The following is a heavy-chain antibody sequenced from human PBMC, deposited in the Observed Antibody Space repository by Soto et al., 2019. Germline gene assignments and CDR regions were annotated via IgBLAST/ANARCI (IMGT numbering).Heavy chain of an antibody. Sequence: QVQLVQSGAEMKKPGSSVKVSCKASGGTFSSYAISWVRQAPGQGLEWMGGIIPIFGTANYAQKFQGRVTITADESTSTAYMELSSLRSEDTAVYYCARDRGVVVVAADDAFDIWGQGTMVTVSS. CDR1: GGTFSSYA. D-gene: IGHD2-15*01. J-gene: IGHJ3*02. CDR2: IIPIFGTA. CDR3: ARDRGVVVVAADDAFDI. V-gene: IGHV1-69*01.